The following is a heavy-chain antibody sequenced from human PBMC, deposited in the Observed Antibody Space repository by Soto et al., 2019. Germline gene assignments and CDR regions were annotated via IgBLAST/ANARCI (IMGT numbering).Heavy chain of an antibody. Sequence: GGSLILSCAASGFTFSSYSMNWVRQAPGKGLEWVSSISSSGSYIYYADSVKGRFTISRDNAKNSLYLQMNSLRAEDTAVYYCASHAYCTNGVCYPPLFDYWGQGTLVTVSS. J-gene: IGHJ4*02. CDR2: ISSSGSYI. D-gene: IGHD2-8*01. CDR3: ASHAYCTNGVCYPPLFDY. V-gene: IGHV3-21*01. CDR1: GFTFSSYS.